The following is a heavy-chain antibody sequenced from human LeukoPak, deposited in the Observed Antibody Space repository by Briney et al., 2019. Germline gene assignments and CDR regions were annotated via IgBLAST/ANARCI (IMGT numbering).Heavy chain of an antibody. CDR3: ARVGYCSSTSCPPYYYGMDV. CDR1: GYTFTSYG. CDR2: ISAYNGNT. J-gene: IGHJ6*02. Sequence: ASVKVSCKASGYTFTSYGISWVRQAPGQGLEWMGWISAYNGNTNYAQKLQGRVTTTTDTSTSTAYMELRSLRSDDTAVYYCARVGYCSSTSCPPYYYGMDVWGQGTTVTVSS. V-gene: IGHV1-18*01. D-gene: IGHD2-2*01.